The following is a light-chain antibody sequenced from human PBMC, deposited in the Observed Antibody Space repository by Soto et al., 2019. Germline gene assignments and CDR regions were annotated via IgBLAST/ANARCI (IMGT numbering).Light chain of an antibody. CDR1: QSISSY. CDR2: AAS. CDR3: QQVSGYQLN. V-gene: IGKV1-39*01. Sequence: DIQMTQSPSSLSASVGDRVTITCRASQSISSYLNWYQQKPGKAPKLMIYAASSLQSGVPSRFSGSGSETDLRRTISSLQPEDFATYYCQQVSGYQLNFGGGTKVDIK. J-gene: IGKJ4*01.